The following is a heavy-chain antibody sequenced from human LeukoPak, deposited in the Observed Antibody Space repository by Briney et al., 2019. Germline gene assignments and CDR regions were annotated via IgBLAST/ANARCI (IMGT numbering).Heavy chain of an antibody. V-gene: IGHV1-46*01. CDR2: INPSGGST. Sequence: ASVKVSCKASGYTFTSYYMHWVRQAPGQGLEWMGIINPSGGSTSYAQKFQGRVTMTRDTSTSTVYMELSSLRSEGTAVYYCARDPLYYYDSSGYLPPTFDYWGQGTLVTVSS. CDR3: ARDPLYYYDSSGYLPPTFDY. CDR1: GYTFTSYY. D-gene: IGHD3-22*01. J-gene: IGHJ4*02.